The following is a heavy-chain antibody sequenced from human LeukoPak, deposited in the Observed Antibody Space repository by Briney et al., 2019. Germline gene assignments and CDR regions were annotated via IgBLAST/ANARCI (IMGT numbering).Heavy chain of an antibody. Sequence: PSETLSLTCTVSGGSISSYYWSWIRQPPGKGLEWIGYIYYSGSTNYNPSLKSRVTISVDTSKNQFSLKLSSVTAADTAVYYCARDGGGSGWYPNWFDPWGQGTLVTVSS. CDR3: ARDGGGSGWYPNWFDP. J-gene: IGHJ5*02. CDR2: IYYSGST. V-gene: IGHV4-59*01. D-gene: IGHD6-13*01. CDR1: GGSISSYY.